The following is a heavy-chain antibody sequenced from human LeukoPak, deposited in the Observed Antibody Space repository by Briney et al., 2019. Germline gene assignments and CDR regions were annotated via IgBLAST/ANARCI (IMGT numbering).Heavy chain of an antibody. CDR2: ISFDGNDK. V-gene: IGHV3-30*03. J-gene: IGHJ4*02. CDR1: GFGFGSYN. Sequence: PGGSLRLSCAASGFGFGSYNMYWVRQAPGKGLEWVTLISFDGNDKKYADSVKGRFTVSRDNSRNTLFLQMNGLRPEDTAVYYCARVYGSEIDYWGQGTLVTVSS. CDR3: ARVYGSEIDY. D-gene: IGHD3-10*01.